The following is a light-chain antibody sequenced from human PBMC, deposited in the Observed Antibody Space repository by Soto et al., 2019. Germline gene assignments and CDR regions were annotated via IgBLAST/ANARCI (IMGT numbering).Light chain of an antibody. Sequence: DIQMTQSPSSLSASVRDRVTITCRASQSISNYLNWYQQKPGRAPKILIYAASILQSGVPSRFSGGGSGTDFTLTITSLQPEDFATYYCQQSYSSPWTFGQGTKVEI. CDR2: AAS. J-gene: IGKJ1*01. CDR1: QSISNY. V-gene: IGKV1-39*01. CDR3: QQSYSSPWT.